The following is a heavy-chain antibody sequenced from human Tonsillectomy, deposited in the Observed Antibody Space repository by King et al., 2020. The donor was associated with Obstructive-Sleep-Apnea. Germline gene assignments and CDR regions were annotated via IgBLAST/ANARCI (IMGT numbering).Heavy chain of an antibody. J-gene: IGHJ4*02. D-gene: IGHD2-8*01. Sequence: VQLVQSGAEVKKPGASVKVSCKASGYTFTGYYMHWVRQAPGQGLEWMGWINPNSGGTNYAQKFQGWVTMTRDTSISTAYMELSRLRSDDTAVYYWARSVYCTNGVCYSYFDYWGQGTLVTVSS. CDR3: ARSVYCTNGVCYSYFDY. CDR1: GYTFTGYY. V-gene: IGHV1-2*04. CDR2: INPNSGGT.